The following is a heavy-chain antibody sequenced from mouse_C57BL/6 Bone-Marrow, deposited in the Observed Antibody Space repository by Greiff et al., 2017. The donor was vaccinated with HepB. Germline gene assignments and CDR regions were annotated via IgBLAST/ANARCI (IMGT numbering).Heavy chain of an antibody. Sequence: VQLVESGPGLVAPSQSLSITCTVSGFSLTSYGVDWVRQSPGKGLEWLGVIWGVGSTNYNSALKSRLSISKDNSKSQVFLKMNSRQTDDTAMYYCASGGGNYAMDYWGQGTSVTVSS. CDR3: ASGGGNYAMDY. CDR1: GFSLTSYG. V-gene: IGHV2-6*01. CDR2: IWGVGST. J-gene: IGHJ4*01. D-gene: IGHD2-14*01.